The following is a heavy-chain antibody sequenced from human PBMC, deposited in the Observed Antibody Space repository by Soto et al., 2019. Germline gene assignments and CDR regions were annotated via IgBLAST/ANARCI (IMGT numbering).Heavy chain of an antibody. D-gene: IGHD2-21*01. J-gene: IGHJ5*02. CDR1: GFVFGIYA. V-gene: IGHV3-30-3*01. CDR2: IMYDGNTE. Sequence: GGSLRLSCAASGFVFGIYAMRWVRQAPGKGLEWVAVIMYDGNTEYYAASVKGRFTLSRDNSKNILYVQMNSLRAEDTAVYYCTRPTCDGGNCYFAHWGQGTLVTVSS. CDR3: TRPTCDGGNCYFAH.